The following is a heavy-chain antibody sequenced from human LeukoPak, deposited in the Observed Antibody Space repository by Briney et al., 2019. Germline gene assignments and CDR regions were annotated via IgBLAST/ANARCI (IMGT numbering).Heavy chain of an antibody. CDR1: GGSISSHY. CDR3: AREFLEWSGDYYYYYCMDV. D-gene: IGHD3-3*01. CDR2: IYYSGST. Sequence: SETLSLTCTVSGGSISSHYWSWIRQPPGKGLEWIGYIYYSGSTNYNPSLKSRVTISVDTSKNQFSLKLSSVTAADTAVYYCAREFLEWSGDYYYYYCMDVWGKGTTVTVSS. V-gene: IGHV4-59*11. J-gene: IGHJ6*03.